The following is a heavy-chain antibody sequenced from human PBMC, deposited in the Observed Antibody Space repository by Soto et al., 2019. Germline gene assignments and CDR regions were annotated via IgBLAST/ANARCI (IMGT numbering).Heavy chain of an antibody. Sequence: QLQLQESGPGLVKPSETLSLTCTVSGGSISDISYCWGWIRQPPGKGLQWVGCMFYSGATYYSPSLKNRVTLSVDTSNNEFSLKLVSFAAPGQADYFWAGHKSGRVWLGPRGQGTLGTGSS. CDR3: AGHKSGRVWLGP. CDR1: GGSISDISYC. CDR2: MFYSGAT. J-gene: IGHJ5*02. V-gene: IGHV4-39*01. D-gene: IGHD2-15*01.